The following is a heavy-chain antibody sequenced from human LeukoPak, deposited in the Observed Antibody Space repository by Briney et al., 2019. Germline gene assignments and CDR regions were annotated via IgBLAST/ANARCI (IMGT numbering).Heavy chain of an antibody. D-gene: IGHD5-12*01. CDR2: ISPGGPT. V-gene: IGHV3-53*01. J-gene: IGHJ4*02. CDR3: AKDGAWLRFDD. CDR1: GFTFSNAW. Sequence: GGSLRLSCAASGFTFSNAWMNWVRQAPGKGLEWVSGISPGGPTYYADSVKGRFTISRDDSKDTLYLQMKNLRAEDTAVYYCAKDGAWLRFDDWGQGILVSVSS.